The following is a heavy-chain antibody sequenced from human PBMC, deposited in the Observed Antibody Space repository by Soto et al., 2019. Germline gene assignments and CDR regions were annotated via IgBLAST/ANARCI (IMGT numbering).Heavy chain of an antibody. CDR3: AGDIAVAGTGNWFDP. Sequence: GGSLRLSCAASGFTFSSYWMHWVRQAPGKGLVWVSRINSDGSSTSYADSVKGRFTISRDNAKNTLYLQMNSLRAEDTAVYYCAGDIAVAGTGNWFDPWGQGTLVTVSS. J-gene: IGHJ5*02. CDR2: INSDGSST. V-gene: IGHV3-74*01. CDR1: GFTFSSYW. D-gene: IGHD6-19*01.